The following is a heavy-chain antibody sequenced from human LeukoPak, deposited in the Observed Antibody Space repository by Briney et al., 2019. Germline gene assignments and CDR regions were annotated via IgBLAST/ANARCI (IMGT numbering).Heavy chain of an antibody. Sequence: ASVKVSCKASGYTFTSYYMRWVRQAPGQGLEWMGIINPSGGSTSYAQKFQGRVTMTRDMSTSTVYMELSSLRSEDTAVYYCARDLGPGDSSESAFDIWGQGTMVTVSS. CDR2: INPSGGST. J-gene: IGHJ3*02. CDR1: GYTFTSYY. V-gene: IGHV1-46*01. D-gene: IGHD3-22*01. CDR3: ARDLGPGDSSESAFDI.